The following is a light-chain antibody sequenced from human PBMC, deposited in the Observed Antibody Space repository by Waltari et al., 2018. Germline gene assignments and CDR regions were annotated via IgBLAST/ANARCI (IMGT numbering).Light chain of an antibody. Sequence: HLVVTQSPSASASLGASVKPTCTLSSGHTSNVIAWLQQQPEKGPRYVMKVNSDGSHGRGDEIPDRFSGSSSGAERYLTISSLQAEDEADYYCQTGGHGTWVFGGGTKLTVL. CDR3: QTGGHGTWV. CDR2: VNSDGSH. V-gene: IGLV4-69*01. J-gene: IGLJ3*02. CDR1: SGHTSNV.